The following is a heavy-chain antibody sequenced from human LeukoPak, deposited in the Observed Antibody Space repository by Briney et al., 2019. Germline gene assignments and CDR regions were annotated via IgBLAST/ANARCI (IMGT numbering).Heavy chain of an antibody. V-gene: IGHV3-21*01. CDR1: GFTFSSYS. CDR3: AKGGGSIGRSYYFDY. Sequence: GGSLRLSCAASGFTFSSYSMNWVRQAPGKGVEWVSSISSSSSYIYYADSVKGRFTISRDNAKNSLYLQMNSLRAEDTAVYYCAKGGGSIGRSYYFDYWGQGTLVAVSS. D-gene: IGHD2-15*01. CDR2: ISSSSSYI. J-gene: IGHJ4*02.